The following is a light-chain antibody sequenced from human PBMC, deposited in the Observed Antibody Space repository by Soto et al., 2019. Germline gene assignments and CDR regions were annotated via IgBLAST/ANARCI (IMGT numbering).Light chain of an antibody. CDR1: SSDVGAYNY. Sequence: QSVLTQPPSASGSPGQSVTISCTGTSSDVGAYNYVSWYQQHPDKAPKLMIYEVINRPSGVSNRFSGSKSDNTASLTISGLQAEDEADYYCTSYTNSGTWVFGGGTKLTVL. V-gene: IGLV2-14*01. CDR3: TSYTNSGTWV. J-gene: IGLJ3*02. CDR2: EVI.